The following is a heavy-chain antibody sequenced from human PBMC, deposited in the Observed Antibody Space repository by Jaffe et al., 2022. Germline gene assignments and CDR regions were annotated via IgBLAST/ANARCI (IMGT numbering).Heavy chain of an antibody. V-gene: IGHV3-66*02. CDR3: AREGRGGDGYNYYYYMDV. CDR1: GFTVSSNY. Sequence: EVQLVESGGGLVQPGGSLRLSCAASGFTVSSNYMSWVRQAPGKGLEWVSVIYSGGSTYYADSVKGRFTISRDNSKNTLYLQMNSLRAEDTAVYYCAREGRGGDGYNYYYYMDVWGKGTTVTVSS. CDR2: IYSGGST. D-gene: IGHD5-12*01. J-gene: IGHJ6*03.